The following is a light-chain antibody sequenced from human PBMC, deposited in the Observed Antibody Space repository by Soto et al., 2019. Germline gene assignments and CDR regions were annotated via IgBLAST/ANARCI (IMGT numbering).Light chain of an antibody. J-gene: IGLJ1*01. V-gene: IGLV2-11*01. Sequence: QSALTQPRSVSGSPGQSVTISCTGTSSDVGGYNYVSWYQQHPDKAPKVMIYDVSERPSGVPDRFSGSKSGNTASLTISGLQAEDEADYYCCSYAGSPRYVLGTGTKLNVL. CDR3: CSYAGSPRYV. CDR2: DVS. CDR1: SSDVGGYNY.